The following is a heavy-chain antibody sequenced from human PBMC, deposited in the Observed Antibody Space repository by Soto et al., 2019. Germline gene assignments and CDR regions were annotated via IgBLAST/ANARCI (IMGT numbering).Heavy chain of an antibody. V-gene: IGHV3-13*05. D-gene: IGHD6-19*01. J-gene: IGHJ3*02. Sequence: QLGGSLRLSCAASGFTFSSYDMHWVRQATGKGLEWVSAIGTAGDPYYPGSVKGRFTISRENAKNSLYLQMNSLRAGDTAVYYCARGDSSGWYFAFDIWGQGTMITVSS. CDR1: GFTFSSYD. CDR3: ARGDSSGWYFAFDI. CDR2: IGTAGDP.